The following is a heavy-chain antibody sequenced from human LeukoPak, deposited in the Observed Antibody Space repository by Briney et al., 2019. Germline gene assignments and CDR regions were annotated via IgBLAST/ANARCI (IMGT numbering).Heavy chain of an antibody. CDR2: IRYNGNNQ. CDR1: GFTFNNYG. CDR3: AKDSVFYYIDV. J-gene: IGHJ6*03. D-gene: IGHD3-10*01. Sequence: GGSPRLSCAASGFTFNNYGMHWVRQAPGKGLEWVAFIRYNGNNQYYADSVKGRFTISRDNSKNTLYLQMNSLKGDDTAVYYCAKDSVFYYIDVWGKGTTVIISS. V-gene: IGHV3-30*02.